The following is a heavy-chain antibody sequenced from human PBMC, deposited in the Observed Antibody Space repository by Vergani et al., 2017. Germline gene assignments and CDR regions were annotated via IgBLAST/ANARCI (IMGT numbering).Heavy chain of an antibody. V-gene: IGHV4-59*01. CDR1: GGSISSYY. Sequence: QVQLQESGPGLVKPSETLSLTCTVSGGSISSYYWSWIRQPPGKGLEWIGYIYYSGSTNYNPSLKSRVTISVDTSKNQFSLKLSAVTAADTAVYYCARRGGYSLWYFDLWGRGTLVTVSS. CDR2: IYYSGST. CDR3: ARRGGYSLWYFDL. J-gene: IGHJ2*01. D-gene: IGHD5-18*01.